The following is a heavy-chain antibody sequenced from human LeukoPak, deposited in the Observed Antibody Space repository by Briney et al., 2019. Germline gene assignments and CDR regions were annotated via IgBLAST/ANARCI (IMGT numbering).Heavy chain of an antibody. CDR1: GFTFSSYA. CDR2: ISGSGGNT. D-gene: IGHD3-10*01. Sequence: GGSLRLSCAASGFTFSSYAMSWVRQAPGKGLEWVSSISGSGGNTYYADSVKGRFTISRDNSKNTLYLQMNSLRAEGTAVYYCAKFISNGFDIWGQGTMVTVSS. J-gene: IGHJ3*02. CDR3: AKFISNGFDI. V-gene: IGHV3-23*01.